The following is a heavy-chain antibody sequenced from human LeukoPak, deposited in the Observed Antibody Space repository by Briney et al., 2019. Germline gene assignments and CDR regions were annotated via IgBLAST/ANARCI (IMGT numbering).Heavy chain of an antibody. J-gene: IGHJ6*03. CDR1: GFTFSSYG. CDR3: ARSSEGPQNYYYYYYMDV. Sequence: GGSLRLSCAASGFTFSSYGMHWVRQAPGQGLEWMGRINPNSGGTNYAQKFQGRVTMTRDTSISTAYMELSRLRSDDTAVYYCARSSEGPQNYYYYYYMDVWGKGTTVTVSS. D-gene: IGHD3-10*01. CDR2: INPNSGGT. V-gene: IGHV1-2*06.